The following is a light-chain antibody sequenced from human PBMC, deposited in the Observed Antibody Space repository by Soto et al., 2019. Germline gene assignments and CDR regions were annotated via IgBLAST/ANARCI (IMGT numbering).Light chain of an antibody. CDR1: SSNIGSNT. CDR3: AAWDDSLNVYVV. V-gene: IGLV1-44*01. CDR2: SNN. J-gene: IGLJ2*01. Sequence: QAVLTQPPSASGTPGQRVTISCSGSSSNIGSNTVNWYQQLPGTAPKLLIYSNNQRPSGVPDRFSGSKSGTSASLALSGLQSEDEADYYCAAWDDSLNVYVVFGGGTKLTVL.